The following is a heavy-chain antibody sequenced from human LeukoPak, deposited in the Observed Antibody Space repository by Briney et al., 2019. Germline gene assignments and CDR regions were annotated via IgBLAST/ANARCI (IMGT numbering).Heavy chain of an antibody. Sequence: GGSLRLSCAASGFTFGTYGMNWVRQAPGKGLEWVSSISSSSSYVYYAVSVRGRFTISRDNAKNSLYLQMNSLRAEDTAVYYCAKSGKVVVRSEAVSDYWGQGTLVTVSS. V-gene: IGHV3-21*01. CDR2: ISSSSSYV. CDR3: AKSGKVVVRSEAVSDY. D-gene: IGHD2-15*01. J-gene: IGHJ4*02. CDR1: GFTFGTYG.